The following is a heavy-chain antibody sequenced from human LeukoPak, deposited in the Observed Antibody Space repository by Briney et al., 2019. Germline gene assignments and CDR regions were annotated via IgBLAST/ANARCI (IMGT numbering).Heavy chain of an antibody. CDR1: GGSFSGYY. J-gene: IGHJ4*02. CDR3: AGTYYYDSSGYYLFDY. D-gene: IGHD3-22*01. Sequence: KPSETLSLXCAVYGGSFSGYYWSWIRQPPGKGLEWIGEINHSGSTNYNPSLKSRVTISVDTSKNQFSLKLSSVTAADTAVYYCAGTYYYDSSGYYLFDYWGQGTLVTVSS. CDR2: INHSGST. V-gene: IGHV4-34*01.